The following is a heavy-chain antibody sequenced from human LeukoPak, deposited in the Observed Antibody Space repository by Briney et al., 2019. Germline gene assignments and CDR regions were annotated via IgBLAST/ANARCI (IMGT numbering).Heavy chain of an antibody. CDR2: IYSSGIT. CDR1: GFTVSSNY. CDR3: ARGHNSRAGVTDCCPLDF. Sequence: QTGGSLRLSCAASGFTVSSNYITWVRRAPGKGLEWVSVIYSSGITYYADSVKGRFTISRDNSKNTLYLQMNSLRAEDTAIYYCARGHNSRAGVTDCCPLDFWGQGTLVTVSS. V-gene: IGHV3-66*01. D-gene: IGHD2-21*02. J-gene: IGHJ4*02.